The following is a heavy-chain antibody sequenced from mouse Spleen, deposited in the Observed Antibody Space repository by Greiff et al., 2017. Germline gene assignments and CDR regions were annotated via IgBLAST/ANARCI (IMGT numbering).Heavy chain of an antibody. J-gene: IGHJ3*01. D-gene: IGHD1-1*01. CDR2: IDPSDSYT. V-gene: IGHV1-69*01. CDR1: GYTFTSYW. CDR3: AATVVARAY. Sequence: QVQLKQPGAELVMPGASVKLSCKASGYTFTSYWMHWVKQRPGQGLEWIGEIDPSDSYTNYNQKFKGKATLTVDKSSSTAYMQLSSLTSEDSAVYYCAATVVARAYWGQGTLVTVSA.